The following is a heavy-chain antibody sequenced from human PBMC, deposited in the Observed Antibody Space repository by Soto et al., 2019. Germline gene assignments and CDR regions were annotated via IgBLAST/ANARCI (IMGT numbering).Heavy chain of an antibody. V-gene: IGHV1-18*01. D-gene: IGHD2-15*01. CDR3: ARDCSGGSCSTAY. CDR1: GYTFSSYG. CDR2: ISVYNGNK. J-gene: IGHJ4*02. Sequence: QVQLVQSGAEVKKPGASVKVSCKASGYTFSSYGISWVRQGPGQGLEWMGWISVYNGNKMYAQKLQGRVTMTKDTSASTAYMELRSLRSDDTAVYYCARDCSGGSCSTAYWGQRTLVTVSS.